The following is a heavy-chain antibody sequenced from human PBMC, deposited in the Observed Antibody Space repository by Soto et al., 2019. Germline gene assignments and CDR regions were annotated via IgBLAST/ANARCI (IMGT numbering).Heavy chain of an antibody. CDR2: SSNRDRST. Sequence: QVQLVESGGGLVKPGGSLRLSCAASGFIFSDYYMTWIRQAPGKGLEWLSCSSNRDRSTYYADSVKDRFVVSKDNAKNVVYLQMNSLRAEDTALYFCARAWKIEKFGVISMSKGLDVWGQGTTVTVSS. V-gene: IGHV3-11*01. D-gene: IGHD3-3*01. CDR1: GFIFSDYY. CDR3: ARAWKIEKFGVISMSKGLDV. J-gene: IGHJ6*02.